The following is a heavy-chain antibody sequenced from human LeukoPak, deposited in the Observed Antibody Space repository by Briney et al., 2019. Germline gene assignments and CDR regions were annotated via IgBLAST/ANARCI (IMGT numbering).Heavy chain of an antibody. CDR1: GFTFDDYA. Sequence: GGSLRLSCAASGFTFDDYAMHWVRQAPGKGLEWVSLISWDGGSTYYADSVKGRFTISRDNSKNSLHLQMNSLRAEDTALYYCAKDIRPAVAGFNFDYWGQGTLVTVSS. D-gene: IGHD6-19*01. CDR3: AKDIRPAVAGFNFDY. CDR2: ISWDGGST. V-gene: IGHV3-43D*03. J-gene: IGHJ4*02.